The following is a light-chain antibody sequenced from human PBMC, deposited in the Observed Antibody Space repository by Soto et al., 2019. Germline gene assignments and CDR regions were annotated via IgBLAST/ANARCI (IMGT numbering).Light chain of an antibody. CDR1: QSVAGSY. CDR2: GAS. V-gene: IGKV3-20*01. Sequence: ESVLTQSADTLSLSPGERATLSCRASQSVAGSYLAWYQQKPGQAPRLLIYGASSRATGIPDRFSGSGSGTDFTLTISRLEPEDFAVYYCQQHSSASWTFGQGTKV. J-gene: IGKJ1*01. CDR3: QQHSSASWT.